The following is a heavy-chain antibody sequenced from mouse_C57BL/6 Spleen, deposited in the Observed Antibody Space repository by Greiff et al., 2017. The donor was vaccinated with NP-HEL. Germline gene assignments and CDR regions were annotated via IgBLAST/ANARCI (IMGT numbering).Heavy chain of an antibody. CDR3: ARHPTAQANFDY. V-gene: IGHV5-9*01. CDR1: GFTFSSYT. J-gene: IGHJ2*01. Sequence: EVKLMESGGGLVKPGGSLKLSCAASGFTFSSYTMSWVRQTPEKRLEWVATISGGGGNTYYPDSVKGRFTISRDNAKNTLYLQMSSLRSEDTALYYCARHPTAQANFDYWGQGTTLTVSS. D-gene: IGHD3-2*02. CDR2: ISGGGGNT.